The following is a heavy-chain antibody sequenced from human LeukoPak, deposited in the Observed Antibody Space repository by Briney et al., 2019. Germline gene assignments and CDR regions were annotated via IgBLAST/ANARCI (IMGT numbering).Heavy chain of an antibody. CDR2: MNPNSGNT. V-gene: IGHV1-8*01. D-gene: IGHD5-12*01. J-gene: IGHJ4*02. CDR3: ARGRHPGPTWISEY. Sequence: GASVKVSCKAFEYTFTSYDINWVRQATGQGIEGRGWMNPNSGNTGYAQKFQGRVTMTRNTSISTAYMELSSLTSEDTAVYYCARGRHPGPTWISEYWGQGTLVTVSS. CDR1: EYTFTSYD.